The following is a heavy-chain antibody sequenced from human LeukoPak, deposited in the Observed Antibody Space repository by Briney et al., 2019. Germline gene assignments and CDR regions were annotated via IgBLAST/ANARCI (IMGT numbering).Heavy chain of an antibody. CDR3: TTVGATEAHY. CDR2: INGGGSSI. J-gene: IGHJ4*02. Sequence: GGSLRLSCAASGFTLGIHWMHWVRQAPGKGLVWVSRINGGGSSISYGDSVRGRFTISRDNSKNTLYLQMNSLRAEDTAVYYCTTVGATEAHYWGQGTLVTVSS. V-gene: IGHV3-74*01. CDR1: GFTLGIHW. D-gene: IGHD1-26*01.